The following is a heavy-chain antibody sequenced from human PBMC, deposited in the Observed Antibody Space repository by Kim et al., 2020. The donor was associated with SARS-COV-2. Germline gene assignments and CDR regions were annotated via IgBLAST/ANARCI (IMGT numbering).Heavy chain of an antibody. D-gene: IGHD4-17*01. CDR2: INVGNGNT. CDR3: SRSYGDPGYYYYGMDV. V-gene: IGHV1-3*01. J-gene: IGHJ6*02. CDR1: GYTFTNYA. Sequence: ASVKVSCKASGYTFTNYAMHWVRQAPGQRLEWMGWINVGNGNTKYSQKFEGRVTITRDTSARTAYMELSSLRSEDTAVYYCSRSYGDPGYYYYGMDVWGQGTTVTVSS.